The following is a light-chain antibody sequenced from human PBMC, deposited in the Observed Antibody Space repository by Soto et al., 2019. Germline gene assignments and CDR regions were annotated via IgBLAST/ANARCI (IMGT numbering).Light chain of an antibody. J-gene: IGKJ2*01. Sequence: EIVMSQSPATLSVSPGERATLSCRASQNIRNDLGWYQQKRGQPPRLLIYAASTRSTGTPARFSGGGSGTEFPLAIPSLQPEDFAVYYCHQYNTYMYTFGQGTKLEIK. V-gene: IGKV3D-15*01. CDR2: AAS. CDR1: QNIRND. CDR3: HQYNTYMYT.